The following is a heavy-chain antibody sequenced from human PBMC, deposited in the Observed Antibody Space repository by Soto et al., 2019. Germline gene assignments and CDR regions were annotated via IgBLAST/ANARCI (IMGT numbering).Heavy chain of an antibody. CDR2: ISYDGNNK. J-gene: IGHJ6*02. D-gene: IGHD6-6*01. V-gene: IGHV3-30*18. Sequence: QVHLVESGGGVVQPGRSLRLSCAASGFTFSSFGMHWVRQAPGTGLEWVAVISYDGNNKYYADSVKGRFTISRDNSKNTLYLQMNSLRAEDTAVYFCAKEKLYQAQIAAHRGMDVWGQGTAVTVSS. CDR1: GFTFSSFG. CDR3: AKEKLYQAQIAAHRGMDV.